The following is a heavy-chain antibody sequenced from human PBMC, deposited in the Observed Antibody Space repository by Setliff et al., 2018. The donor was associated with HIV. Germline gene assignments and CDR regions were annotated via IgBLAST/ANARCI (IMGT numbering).Heavy chain of an antibody. CDR3: ASDPQTGTTSYDDFDI. V-gene: IGHV1-58*01. CDR1: GFTFTNSA. D-gene: IGHD1-7*01. J-gene: IGHJ3*02. CDR2: IVVGSGNT. Sequence: SVKVSCKASGFTFTNSAVQWVRQARGQRLEWIGWIVVGSGNTNYAQKFQERVTITRDMSTSRAYMDLSGLRTEDTAVYYCASDPQTGTTSYDDFDIWGQGTVVTVSS.